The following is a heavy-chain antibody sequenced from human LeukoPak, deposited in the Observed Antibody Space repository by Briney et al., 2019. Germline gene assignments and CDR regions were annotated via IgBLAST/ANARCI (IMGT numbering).Heavy chain of an antibody. J-gene: IGHJ4*02. V-gene: IGHV1-18*01. CDR2: ISAYNGNT. CDR3: ARDRRFGDQVDY. Sequence: GASVKVSCKASGYTFTSYGISWERQAPGQGREWMGWISAYNGNTNYAQKLQGRVPMTTDTSTSTAYMAPRSLRSDDTAVYYCARDRRFGDQVDYWGQGTLVTVSS. CDR1: GYTFTSYG. D-gene: IGHD3-10*01.